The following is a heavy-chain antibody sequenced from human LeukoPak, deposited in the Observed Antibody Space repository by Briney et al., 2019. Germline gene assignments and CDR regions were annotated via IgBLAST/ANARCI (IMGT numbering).Heavy chain of an antibody. Sequence: SETLSLTCTVSGGSISSYYCSWIRQPPGKGQEWMGYIYYSGSTNYNPSLKSRVTISGDTSKNQFSLKLNSVTAADTAVYYCARGRCESSDYYSNDGRAFDYWGQGTLVTVSS. CDR2: IYYSGST. D-gene: IGHD3-22*01. CDR1: GGSISSYY. V-gene: IGHV4-59*01. CDR3: ARGRCESSDYYSNDGRAFDY. J-gene: IGHJ4*02.